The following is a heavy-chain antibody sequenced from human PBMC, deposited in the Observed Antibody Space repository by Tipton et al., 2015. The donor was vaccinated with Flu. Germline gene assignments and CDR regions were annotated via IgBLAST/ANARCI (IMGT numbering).Heavy chain of an antibody. D-gene: IGHD3-10*01. CDR3: ARAVRLDF. J-gene: IGHJ4*02. CDR1: RFTFSDYY. CDR2: ISHTGAA. V-gene: IGHV3-11*01. Sequence: SLRLSCAASRFTFSDYYMSWVRQAPGKGLEWIAYISHTGAAEYADSVRGRFTISRDNANSSLSLQINSLRVDDTAVCYCARAVRLDFWGQGIMVTVSS.